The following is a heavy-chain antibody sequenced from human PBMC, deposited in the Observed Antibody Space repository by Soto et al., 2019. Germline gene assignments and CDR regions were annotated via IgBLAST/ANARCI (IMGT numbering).Heavy chain of an antibody. CDR2: ISAYNGKT. V-gene: IGHV1-18*01. CDR1: GYTFTSYG. D-gene: IGHD5-18*01. CDR3: ERDMPGIGGRYSYGSNSDPSYFDY. J-gene: IGHJ4*02. Sequence: VASVKVSCKASGYTFTSYGISWVRQAPGQGLEWMGWISAYNGKTNYTQKLQGRVTMTTDTSTSTAYMELRSLRSDDTAVYYCERDMPGIGGRYSYGSNSDPSYFDYWGQGTLVTVSS.